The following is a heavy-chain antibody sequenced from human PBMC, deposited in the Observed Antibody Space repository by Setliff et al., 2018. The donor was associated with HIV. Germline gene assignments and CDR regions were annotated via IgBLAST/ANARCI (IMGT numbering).Heavy chain of an antibody. CDR3: ARDEEVVVTAIRDYYYYYMDV. CDR1: GYSISSGHY. Sequence: PSETLSLTCAVSGYSISSGHYWGWIRQPPGEGLEWIGSVSPGGTTYYNPSLKSRLTIPVDTSKNQFSLKLSSVTAADTAVYYCARDEEVVVTAIRDYYYYYMDVWGKGTTVTVSS. CDR2: VSPGGTT. D-gene: IGHD2-21*02. J-gene: IGHJ6*03. V-gene: IGHV4-38-2*02.